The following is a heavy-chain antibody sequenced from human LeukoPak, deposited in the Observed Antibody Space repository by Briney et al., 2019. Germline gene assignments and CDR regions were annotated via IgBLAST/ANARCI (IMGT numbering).Heavy chain of an antibody. Sequence: SETLSLTCTVSGGSISSSSYYWGWIRQPPGKGLEWIGSMYSSGSTYYNPSLKSRVTISVDTSKNQFSLKLSSVTAADTAVYYCARGPPDCSSTSCYAFDAFDIWGQGTMVTVSS. V-gene: IGHV4-39*07. CDR2: MYSSGST. D-gene: IGHD2-2*01. J-gene: IGHJ3*02. CDR1: GGSISSSSYY. CDR3: ARGPPDCSSTSCYAFDAFDI.